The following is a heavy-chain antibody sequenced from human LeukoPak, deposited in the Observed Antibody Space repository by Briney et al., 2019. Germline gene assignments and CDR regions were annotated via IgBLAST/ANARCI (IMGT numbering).Heavy chain of an antibody. CDR3: ALGGYSGSPSG. V-gene: IGHV4-59*01. Sequence: SETLSLTCTVSGGSISSYYWSRIRQPPGKGLEWIGYIYYSGSTNYNPSLKSRVTISVDTSKNQFSLKLSSVTAADTAVYYCALGGYSGSPSGWGQGTLVTVSS. D-gene: IGHD1-26*01. CDR1: GGSISSYY. J-gene: IGHJ4*02. CDR2: IYYSGST.